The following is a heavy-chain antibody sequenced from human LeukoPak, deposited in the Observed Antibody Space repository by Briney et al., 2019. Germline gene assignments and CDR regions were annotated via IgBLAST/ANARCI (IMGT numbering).Heavy chain of an antibody. D-gene: IGHD3-10*01. CDR3: AKRVLWFGELLMGYFDY. Sequence: GGSLRLSCAASGFIFSSYGMHWVRQAPGKGLEWVSAISGSGGSTYYADSVKGRFSISRDNSKNTLYLQMNSLRAEDTAVYYCAKRVLWFGELLMGYFDYWGQGTLVTVSS. CDR2: ISGSGGST. V-gene: IGHV3-23*01. CDR1: GFIFSSYG. J-gene: IGHJ4*02.